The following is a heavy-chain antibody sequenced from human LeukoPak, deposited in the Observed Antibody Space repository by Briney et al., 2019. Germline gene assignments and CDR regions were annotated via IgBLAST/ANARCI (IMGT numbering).Heavy chain of an antibody. CDR3: ARLQESAIDY. Sequence: GGSLRLSCAASGFTFSSYWMHWVRQAPGKGLEWVSAISGSGDNTYYAHSVKGRFTISRDNSKNTLYLQMNSLRAEDTAVYYCARLQESAIDYWGQGTLVTVSS. V-gene: IGHV3-23*01. D-gene: IGHD2-2*01. J-gene: IGHJ4*02. CDR1: GFTFSSYW. CDR2: ISGSGDNT.